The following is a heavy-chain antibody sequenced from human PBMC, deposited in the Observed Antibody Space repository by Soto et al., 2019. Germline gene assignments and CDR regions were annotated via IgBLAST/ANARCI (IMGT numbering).Heavy chain of an antibody. V-gene: IGHV3-11*06. CDR1: GFTFSDYY. CDR2: ISSSSSYT. D-gene: IGHD6-13*01. CDR3: ARDRERYSSSWYRDYYYGMDV. Sequence: GGSLRLSCAASGFTFSDYYMSWIRQAPGKGLEWVSYISSSSSYTNYADSVKGRFTISRDNAKNSLYLQMNSLRAEDTAVYYCARDRERYSSSWYRDYYYGMDVWGQGTTVTVSS. J-gene: IGHJ6*02.